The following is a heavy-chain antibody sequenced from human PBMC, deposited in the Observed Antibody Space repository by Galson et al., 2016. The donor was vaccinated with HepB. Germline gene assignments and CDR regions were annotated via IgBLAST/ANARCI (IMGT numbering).Heavy chain of an antibody. Sequence: SLRLSCAASGFTFTNYWMTWVLQAPGKGPEWVANIKEDGTEKCYADSVKGRFTISRDNARNSLYLQMNSLRAEDTGIYYCAREGLADGSYFDYWGRGTLVTVS. CDR1: GFTFTNYW. CDR2: IKEDGTEK. CDR3: AREGLADGSYFDY. V-gene: IGHV3-7*01. D-gene: IGHD5-24*01. J-gene: IGHJ4*02.